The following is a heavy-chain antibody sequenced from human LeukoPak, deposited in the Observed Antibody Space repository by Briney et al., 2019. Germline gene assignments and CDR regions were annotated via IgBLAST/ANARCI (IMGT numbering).Heavy chain of an antibody. D-gene: IGHD2-15*01. V-gene: IGHV3-21*01. Sequence: GGSLRLSCAASGFTFSSYSMNWVRQAPGKGLEWVSSISSSSSYIYYADSVKGRFTISRDNAKNSLYLQMNSLRAEDTAVYYCARGGTDITASYYFDYWGQGTLVTVSS. CDR1: GFTFSSYS. J-gene: IGHJ4*02. CDR2: ISSSSSYI. CDR3: ARGGTDITASYYFDY.